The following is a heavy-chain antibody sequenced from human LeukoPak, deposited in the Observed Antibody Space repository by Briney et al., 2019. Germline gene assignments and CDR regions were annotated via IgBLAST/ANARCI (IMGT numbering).Heavy chain of an antibody. J-gene: IGHJ4*02. Sequence: NASETLSLTCAVYGGSFRGYYGSWIRQPPGKGLEWIGEINHSGSTNYNPSLKSRVTISVDTSKNQFSLKLSSMTAADTAVYYCARERTYYLDYWGQGTQVTVSS. V-gene: IGHV4-34*01. CDR2: INHSGST. CDR1: GGSFRGYY. CDR3: ARERTYYLDY.